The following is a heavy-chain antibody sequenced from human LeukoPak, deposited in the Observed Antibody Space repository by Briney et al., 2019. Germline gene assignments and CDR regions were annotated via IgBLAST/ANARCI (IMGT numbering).Heavy chain of an antibody. CDR1: GFTFDDYG. J-gene: IGHJ3*02. V-gene: IGHV3-20*04. Sequence: GGSLRLSCAASGFTFDDYGMSWVRQAPGKGLEWVSGINWNGGSTGYADSVKGRFTISRDNAKNSLNLQMNSLRAEDTALYYCARGVGATTANDAFDIWGQGTMVTVSS. CDR3: ARGVGATTANDAFDI. D-gene: IGHD1-26*01. CDR2: INWNGGST.